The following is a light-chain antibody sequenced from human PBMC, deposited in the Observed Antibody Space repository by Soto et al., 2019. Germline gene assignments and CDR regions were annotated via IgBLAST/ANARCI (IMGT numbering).Light chain of an antibody. Sequence: EIVLTQSPGPVSLSPVEIATLSCRASQSVSSRFLAWYQQRPGQATRLLIYAASTRATGIPDRFSGSGSGTDFTLTIGRLEPEDFAVYYCQQYGSSPPGTFGQGTRLEIK. CDR1: QSVSSRF. V-gene: IGKV3-20*01. CDR3: QQYGSSPPGT. CDR2: AAS. J-gene: IGKJ5*01.